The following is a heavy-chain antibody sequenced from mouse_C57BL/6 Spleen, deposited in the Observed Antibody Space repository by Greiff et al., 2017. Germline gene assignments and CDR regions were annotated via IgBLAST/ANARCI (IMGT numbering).Heavy chain of an antibody. J-gene: IGHJ4*01. CDR3: VSITTVEYYAMDY. D-gene: IGHD1-1*01. V-gene: IGHV10-1*01. Sequence: VKDRFTISRDDSESMLYLQMNNLKTEDTAMYYCVSITTVEYYAMDYWGQGTSVTVSS.